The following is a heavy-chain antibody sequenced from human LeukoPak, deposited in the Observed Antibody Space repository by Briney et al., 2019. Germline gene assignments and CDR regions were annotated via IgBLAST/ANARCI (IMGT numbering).Heavy chain of an antibody. CDR3: ARGEAMARGLFDY. D-gene: IGHD5-18*01. Sequence: ASVKVSCKASGYTFTGYYMHWVRQAPGQGLEWMGWINPNSGGTNYAQKFQGRVTMTRDTSISTAYMELSRLRSDDTAVYYCARGEAMARGLFDYWGQGTLVTVSS. CDR2: INPNSGGT. V-gene: IGHV1-2*02. CDR1: GYTFTGYY. J-gene: IGHJ4*02.